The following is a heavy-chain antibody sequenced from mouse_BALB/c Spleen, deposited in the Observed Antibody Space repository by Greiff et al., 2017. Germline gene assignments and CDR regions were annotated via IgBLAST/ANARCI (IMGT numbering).Heavy chain of an antibody. Sequence: EVQRVESGGGLVKPGGSLKLSCAASGFTFSSYAMSWVRQSPEKRLEWVAEISSGGSYTYYPDTVTGRFTISRDNAKNTLYLEMSSLRSEDTAMYYCARDIYYYGSSYAMDYWGQGTSVTVSS. CDR1: GFTFSSYA. D-gene: IGHD1-1*01. CDR3: ARDIYYYGSSYAMDY. J-gene: IGHJ4*01. V-gene: IGHV5-9-4*01. CDR2: ISSGGSYT.